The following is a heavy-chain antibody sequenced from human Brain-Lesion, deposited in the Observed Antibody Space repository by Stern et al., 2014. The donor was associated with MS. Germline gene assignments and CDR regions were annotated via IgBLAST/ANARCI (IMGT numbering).Heavy chain of an antibody. CDR3: ARDQRGITIFGVVTDYYYLGMDV. V-gene: IGHV1-2*02. CDR2: IHPNTGGT. J-gene: IGHJ6*02. D-gene: IGHD3-3*01. CDR1: GYIFTGYY. Sequence: VQLVESGAAVKKPGDSVKVACKTSGYIFTGYYIHWVRQAPGQGLEWMAWIHPNTGGTTYAQKFQGRVTMSRDTSISTAYVELSSLTSDDTAVYYCARDQRGITIFGVVTDYYYLGMDVWGQGTTVTVSS.